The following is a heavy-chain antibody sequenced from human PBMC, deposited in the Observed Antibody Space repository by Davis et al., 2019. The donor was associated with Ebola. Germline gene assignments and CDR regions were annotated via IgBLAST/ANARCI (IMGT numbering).Heavy chain of an antibody. CDR1: GGSFHNYA. Sequence: SVQVSCQPSGGSFHNYAVSWVRQAPGQGLEWMGGIIPIFDVTNYAQQFQGRVTITADEITSTAYMELRSLRSEDTAVYYCAIMTNYYDSSGYYNALLYYFDYWGQGTLVTTSS. D-gene: IGHD3-22*01. V-gene: IGHV1-69*13. CDR2: IIPIFDVT. J-gene: IGHJ4*02. CDR3: AIMTNYYDSSGYYNALLYYFDY.